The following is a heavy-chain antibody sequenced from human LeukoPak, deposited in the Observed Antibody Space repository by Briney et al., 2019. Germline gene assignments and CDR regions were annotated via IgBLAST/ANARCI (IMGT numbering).Heavy chain of an antibody. V-gene: IGHV3-7*01. D-gene: IGHD4-17*01. CDR3: AREFHDYGAPNYFDY. CDR2: IKQDGSEK. J-gene: IGHJ4*02. CDR1: GFTVSSDY. Sequence: GGSLRLSCAASGFTVSSDYMSWVRQAPGKGLEWVANIKQDGSEKYYVDSVKGRFTISRDNAKNSLYLQMNSLRAEDTAVYYCAREFHDYGAPNYFDYWGQGTLVTVSS.